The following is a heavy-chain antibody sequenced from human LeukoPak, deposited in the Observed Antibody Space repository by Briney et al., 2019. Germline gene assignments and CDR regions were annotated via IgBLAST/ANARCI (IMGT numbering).Heavy chain of an antibody. D-gene: IGHD3-10*01. J-gene: IGHJ4*02. CDR3: ARDLSHYGSGISYFDF. CDR1: GYTFTGYY. Sequence: ASVKVSCKASGYTFTGYYIHWVRQAPGQGLEWMGWINPNSGGTNYAQKFQDRVTMTRDTSISTAYMELSRLRSDDAAVYYCARDLSHYGSGISYFDFWGQGTLVTVSS. V-gene: IGHV1-2*02. CDR2: INPNSGGT.